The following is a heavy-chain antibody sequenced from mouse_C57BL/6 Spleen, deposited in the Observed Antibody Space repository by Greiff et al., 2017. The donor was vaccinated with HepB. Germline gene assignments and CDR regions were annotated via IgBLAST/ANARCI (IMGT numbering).Heavy chain of an antibody. J-gene: IGHJ2*01. CDR1: GYTFTDYE. CDR2: IDPETGGT. V-gene: IGHV1-15*01. Sequence: QVQLQQSGAELVRPGASVTLSCKASGYTFTDYEMHWVKQTPVHGLEWIGAIDPETGGTAYNQKFKGKAILTADKSSSTAYMELRSLTSEDSAVYYCTRFWLGLDYWGQGTTLTVSS. CDR3: TRFWLGLDY. D-gene: IGHD3-3*01.